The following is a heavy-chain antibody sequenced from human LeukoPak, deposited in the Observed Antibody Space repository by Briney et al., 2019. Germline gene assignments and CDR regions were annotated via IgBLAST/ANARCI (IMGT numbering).Heavy chain of an antibody. J-gene: IGHJ4*02. CDR2: ISSSGTTK. V-gene: IGHV3-48*03. CDR3: ARDRRRDGNNHLDY. D-gene: IGHD5-24*01. CDR1: GFTFSSYE. Sequence: PGGSLRLSCAASGFTFSSYEMNWVRQAPGKGLEWVSYISSSGTTKYYADSVKGRFTISRDNAKDSLYLQMNSLEAEDTALYYCARDRRRDGNNHLDYWGQGALVTVSS.